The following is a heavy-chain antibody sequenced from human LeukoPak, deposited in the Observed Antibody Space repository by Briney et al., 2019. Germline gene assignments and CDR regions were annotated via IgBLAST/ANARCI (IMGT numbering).Heavy chain of an antibody. CDR2: ISPSGDST. D-gene: IGHD2-21*02. V-gene: IGHV3-23*01. J-gene: IGHJ4*02. CDR3: ARVPIGLVVTAIHFDY. CDR1: GFTFSSCA. Sequence: GGSLRLSCAVSGFTFSSCAMGWVRQAPEKGLEWVSSISPSGDSTYYADSVKGRFTISRNNSKNTLYLQMNSLRAEDTAVYYCARVPIGLVVTAIHFDYWGQGTLVTVSS.